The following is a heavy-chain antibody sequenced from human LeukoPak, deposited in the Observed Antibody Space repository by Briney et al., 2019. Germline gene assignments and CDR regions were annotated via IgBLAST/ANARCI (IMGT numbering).Heavy chain of an antibody. CDR1: GFTFSSYG. CDR2: ISYDGSNK. V-gene: IGHV3-30*18. Sequence: GGSLRLSCAASGFTFSSYGMHWVRQAPGKGLEWVAVISYDGSNKYYADSVKGRFTISRDNSKNTLYLQMNSLRAEDTAVYYCAKSSVEMATLGYWGQGTLVTVSS. D-gene: IGHD5-24*01. CDR3: AKSSVEMATLGY. J-gene: IGHJ4*02.